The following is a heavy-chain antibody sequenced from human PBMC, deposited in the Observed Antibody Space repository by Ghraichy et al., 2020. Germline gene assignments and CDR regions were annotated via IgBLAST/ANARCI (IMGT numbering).Heavy chain of an antibody. J-gene: IGHJ6*02. D-gene: IGHD2-2*01. CDR2: IYYSGST. CDR1: GGSISSSSYY. CDR3: ARVSIRGYQLHKDPVIGYYYGMDV. Sequence: SETLSLTCTVSGGSISSSSYYWGWIRQPPGKGLEWIGSIYYSGSTYYNPSLKSRVTISVDTSKNQFSLKLSSVTAADTAVYYCARVSIRGYQLHKDPVIGYYYGMDVWGQGTTVTVSS. V-gene: IGHV4-39*01.